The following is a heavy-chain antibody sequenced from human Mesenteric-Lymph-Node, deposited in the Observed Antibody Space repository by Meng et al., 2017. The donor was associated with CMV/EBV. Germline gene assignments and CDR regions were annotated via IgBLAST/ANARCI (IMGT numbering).Heavy chain of an antibody. J-gene: IGHJ4*02. CDR1: GGSFSGYY. CDR2: INHSGST. D-gene: IGHD3-10*01. V-gene: IGHV4-34*01. CDR3: ARTSMVRGVIIRAIPGGAFDY. Sequence: SETLSLICTVYGGSFSGYYWNWIRQPPGKVLEWIGEINHSGSTNYNPSLKSRVTISVDTSKNQFSLKLSSVTAADTAVYYCARTSMVRGVIIRAIPGGAFDYWGQETLVTVSS.